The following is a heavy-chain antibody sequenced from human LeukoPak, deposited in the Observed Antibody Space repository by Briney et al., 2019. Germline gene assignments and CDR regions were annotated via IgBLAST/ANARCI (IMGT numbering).Heavy chain of an antibody. CDR1: GFTFSSYS. V-gene: IGHV3-21*01. Sequence: GGSLRLSCGASGFTFSSYSMNWVRQAPGKGLEWVSSISSSNSYIYNADSVKGRSTISRDNAKNSLYLQMNSLRAEDTAVYYCARDQGLLVVAGRFGYWGQGTLVTVSS. CDR2: ISSSNSYI. CDR3: ARDQGLLVVAGRFGY. J-gene: IGHJ4*02. D-gene: IGHD6-19*01.